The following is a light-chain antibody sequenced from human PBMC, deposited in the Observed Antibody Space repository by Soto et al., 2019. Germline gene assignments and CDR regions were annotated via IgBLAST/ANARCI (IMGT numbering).Light chain of an antibody. CDR1: QSLLFSDGNTY. Sequence: DGVMPQYSLSLPVTLGTPASISCRSRQSLLFSDGNTYLNWFQKRTGQYQRRIIYQVSNRDSGVQDRFSGSGSGTDFTLKISRVEAEEVGVYYCMQVLQSPITLGQCTRLEIK. J-gene: IGKJ5*01. V-gene: IGKV2-30*01. CDR2: QVS. CDR3: MQVLQSPIT.